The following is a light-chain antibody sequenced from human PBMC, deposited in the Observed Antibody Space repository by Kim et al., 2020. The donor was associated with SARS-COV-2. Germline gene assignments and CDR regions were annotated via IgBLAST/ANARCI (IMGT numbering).Light chain of an antibody. CDR1: QTISNY. J-gene: IGKJ1*01. CDR2: AAS. Sequence: SACVGDRVTITCRASQTISNYLNWYQQKPGKLPKVLIYAASSLQSGVPSRFSGSGSGTDFTLSISTLQPEDFATYYCQQTYSTWTFGQGTKVDIK. CDR3: QQTYSTWT. V-gene: IGKV1-39*01.